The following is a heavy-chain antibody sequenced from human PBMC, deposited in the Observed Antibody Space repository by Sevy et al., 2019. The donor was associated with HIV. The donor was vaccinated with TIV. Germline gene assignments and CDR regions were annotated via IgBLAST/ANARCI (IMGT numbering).Heavy chain of an antibody. V-gene: IGHV3-30*02. CDR3: ARPYGSGSWEAFDI. CDR1: GFTFSSYG. CDR2: IRYDGSNK. J-gene: IGHJ3*02. Sequence: GGSLRLSCAASGFTFSSYGMHWVRQAPGKGLEWVAFIRYDGSNKYYADSVKGRFTISRDNAKNSLYLQMNSLRAEDTAVYYCARPYGSGSWEAFDIWGQGTMVTVSS. D-gene: IGHD3-10*01.